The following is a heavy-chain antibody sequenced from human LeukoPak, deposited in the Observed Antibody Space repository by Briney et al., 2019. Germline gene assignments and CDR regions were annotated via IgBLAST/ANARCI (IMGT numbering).Heavy chain of an antibody. CDR3: AKIRERTGTTFDS. J-gene: IGHJ4*02. V-gene: IGHV4-59*08. CDR1: GGSISSYY. D-gene: IGHD1-1*01. Sequence: SETLSLTCTVSGGSISSYYWSWIRQPPGKGLEWIGYIYYSGSTNYNPSLKSRVTISVDTSKNQFSLKLSSVTAADTAVYYCAKIRERTGTTFDSRGQGTLVTVSS. CDR2: IYYSGST.